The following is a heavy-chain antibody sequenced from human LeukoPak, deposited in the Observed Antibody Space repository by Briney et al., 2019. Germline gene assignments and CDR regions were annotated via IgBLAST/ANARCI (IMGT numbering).Heavy chain of an antibody. CDR2: ISSRGTV. Sequence: PGRSLRLSCVGSGFIFSNYNMNWVRQAPGKGLEWISYISSRGTVSYADSVEGRFAISRGNAKNSLYLQMNSLRVEDRAVYFCARGVPSTISGWFFDLWGRGTLVTVSS. CDR1: GFIFSNYN. D-gene: IGHD2-2*01. V-gene: IGHV3-48*01. J-gene: IGHJ2*01. CDR3: ARGVPSTISGWFFDL.